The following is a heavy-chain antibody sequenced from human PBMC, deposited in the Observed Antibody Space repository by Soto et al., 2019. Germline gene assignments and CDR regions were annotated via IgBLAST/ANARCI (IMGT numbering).Heavy chain of an antibody. CDR3: XXXXXXXXXXXXWFDP. J-gene: IGHJ5*02. CDR1: GFTFSSYS. V-gene: IGHV3-48*01. Sequence: EVQLVESGGGLVQPGGSLRLSCAASGFTFSSYSMNWVRQAPGKGLEWVSYISSSSSTIYYADSVKGRFTISRDNXXXXXXXXXXXXXXXXXXXXXXXXXXXXXXXXXXWFDPWGQGTLVTVSS. CDR2: ISSSSSTI.